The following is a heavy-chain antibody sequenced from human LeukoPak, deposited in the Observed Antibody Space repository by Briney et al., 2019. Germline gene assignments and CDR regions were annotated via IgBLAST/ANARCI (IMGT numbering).Heavy chain of an antibody. J-gene: IGHJ5*02. CDR2: ISYDGSNK. D-gene: IGHD4-23*01. CDR1: GFTFSSYG. V-gene: IGHV3-30*18. CDR3: AKELSKTGGNT. Sequence: GGSLRLSCAASGFTFSSYGMHWVRQAPGKGLERVAVISYDGSNKYYADSVKGRFTISRDNSKNTLYLQMNSLRAEDTAVYYCAKELSKTGGNTWGQGTLVTVSS.